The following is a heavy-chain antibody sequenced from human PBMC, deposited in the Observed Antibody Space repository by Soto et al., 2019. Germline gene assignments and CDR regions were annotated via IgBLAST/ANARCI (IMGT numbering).Heavy chain of an antibody. D-gene: IGHD4-17*01. V-gene: IGHV4-34*01. CDR1: GGSFSGYY. Sequence: SETLSLTCAVYGGSFSGYYWSWIRQPPGKGLEWIGEINHSGSTNYNPSLKSRVTISVDTSKNQFSLKLSSVTAADTAVYYCARGPHDYGDYYSHWGQGTLVTVSS. CDR2: INHSGST. CDR3: ARGPHDYGDYYSH. J-gene: IGHJ4*02.